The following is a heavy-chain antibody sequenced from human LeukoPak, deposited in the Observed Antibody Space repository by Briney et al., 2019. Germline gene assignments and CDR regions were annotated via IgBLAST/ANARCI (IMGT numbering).Heavy chain of an antibody. CDR2: INQDGSTQ. Sequence: GGSLRLSCAASGFPFSGYWMDWVRQAPGKGMEWVANINQDGSTQYYAASVKGRFTISRDNAKSSLYLQMNILRAEDTAVYYCSRSLDYLGQGALVTVSS. J-gene: IGHJ4*02. V-gene: IGHV3-7*01. CDR3: SRSLDY. CDR1: GFPFSGYW.